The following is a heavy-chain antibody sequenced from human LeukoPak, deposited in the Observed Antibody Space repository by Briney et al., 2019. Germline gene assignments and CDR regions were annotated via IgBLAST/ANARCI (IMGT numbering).Heavy chain of an antibody. CDR2: ISYSGRT. CDR3: ASYRSLVIFDY. Sequence: SETLSLTCSVSGGSISRSRYYWGWIRQPPGKGLEWIVSISYSGRTYYNPSLQSRVTISVDTSKNQFSLKLSSMTAADTAIYYCASYRSLVIFDYWGQGALVTVSS. D-gene: IGHD3-22*01. V-gene: IGHV4-39*01. J-gene: IGHJ4*02. CDR1: GGSISRSRYY.